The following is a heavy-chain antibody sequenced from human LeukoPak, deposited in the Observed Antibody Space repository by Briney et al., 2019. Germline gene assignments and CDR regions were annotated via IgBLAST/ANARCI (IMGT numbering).Heavy chain of an antibody. D-gene: IGHD4-17*01. CDR2: ISGRTANT. CDR1: GFTFSSFA. Sequence: GGSLRLSCAASGFTFSSFAMSWVREAPGQGLEWVSSISGRTANTYYADSVKGRFTISRDNSKDTLFLQMNSLRVDDTAVYYCAKSGVPYGDYDYWGQGTLVTVSS. V-gene: IGHV3-23*01. CDR3: AKSGVPYGDYDY. J-gene: IGHJ4*02.